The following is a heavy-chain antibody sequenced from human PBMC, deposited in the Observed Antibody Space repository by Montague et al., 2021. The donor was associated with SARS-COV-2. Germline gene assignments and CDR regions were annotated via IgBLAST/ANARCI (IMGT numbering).Heavy chain of an antibody. CDR2: LYYNGYT. V-gene: IGHV4-59*01. D-gene: IGHD3-22*01. Sequence: SETLSLTCTVSGDSISTYYWSWIRQPPGKGLEWIGYLYYNGYTNYNPSLKSRVTISVDTSKNQFSLRLSSVTAADTAVYFCARGGATYYYDSSGYVNAFDTWGQGTMVTVSS. CDR3: ARGGATYYYDSSGYVNAFDT. CDR1: GDSISTYY. J-gene: IGHJ3*02.